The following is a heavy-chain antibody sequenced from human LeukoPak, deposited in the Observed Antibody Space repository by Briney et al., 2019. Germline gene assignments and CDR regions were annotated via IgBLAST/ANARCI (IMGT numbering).Heavy chain of an antibody. V-gene: IGHV3-48*04. CDR2: ISSSSSTI. CDR1: GFTFSSYS. J-gene: IGHJ4*02. D-gene: IGHD3-22*01. CDR3: ARDIYYDSSGYYGSVY. Sequence: PGGSLRLSCAASGFTFSSYSMNWVRQAPGKGLEWVSYISSSSSTIYYADSVKGRFTISRDNAKNSLYLQMNSLRAEDTAVYYCARDIYYDSSGYYGSVYWGQGILVTVSS.